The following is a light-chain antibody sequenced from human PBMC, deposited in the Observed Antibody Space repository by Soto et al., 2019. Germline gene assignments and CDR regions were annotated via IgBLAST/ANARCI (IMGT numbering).Light chain of an antibody. Sequence: EIVLTQSPGTLSLSSGERATLSCRASQSVSDNYLAWYQQKPGQAPRLLIYGASSRAAGIPDRFSGSGSGPDFTLTISRLGPEHVAVYFCQQYGSSPWTFGQGTKVEIK. CDR3: QQYGSSPWT. CDR1: QSVSDNY. V-gene: IGKV3-20*01. J-gene: IGKJ1*01. CDR2: GAS.